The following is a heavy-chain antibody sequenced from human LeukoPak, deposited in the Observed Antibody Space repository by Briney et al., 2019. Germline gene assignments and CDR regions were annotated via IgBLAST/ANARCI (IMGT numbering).Heavy chain of an antibody. V-gene: IGHV4-34*01. D-gene: IGHD5-18*01. CDR1: GFTFSSYW. J-gene: IGHJ6*03. CDR3: ARVASYGYQQQLVHYYYYYMDV. CDR2: INHSGST. Sequence: GSLRLSCAASGFTFSSYWMSWIRQPPGKGLEWIGEINHSGSTNYNPSLKSRVTISVDTSKNQFSLRLSSVTAADTAVYYCARVASYGYQQQLVHYYYYYMDVWGKGTTVTVSS.